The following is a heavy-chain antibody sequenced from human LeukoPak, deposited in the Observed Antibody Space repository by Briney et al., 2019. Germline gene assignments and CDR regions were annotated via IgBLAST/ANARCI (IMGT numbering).Heavy chain of an antibody. CDR2: IRYDGSNK. CDR3: ARESWYSSRPNWFDP. Sequence: GGSLRFSCAASGFTFSSYGMHWVRQAPGKGLEWVAFIRYDGSNKYYADSVKGRFTISRDNAKNSLYLQMNNLRAEDTAIYYCARESWYSSRPNWFDPWGQGTLVIVSS. J-gene: IGHJ5*02. CDR1: GFTFSSYG. D-gene: IGHD6-13*01. V-gene: IGHV3-30*02.